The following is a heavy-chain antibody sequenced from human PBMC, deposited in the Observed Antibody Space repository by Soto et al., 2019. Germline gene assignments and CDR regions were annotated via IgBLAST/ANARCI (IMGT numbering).Heavy chain of an antibody. J-gene: IGHJ4*02. V-gene: IGHV3-21*06. CDR1: GFTFTRYS. CDR2: ISSTTNYI. Sequence: GGSLRLSCAASGFTFTRYSMNWVRQAPGKGLEWVSSISSTTNYIYYGDSMKGRFTISRDNAKNSLYLEMNSLRAKDTAVYYCARESEDLTSNFDYWGQGTLVTVSS. CDR3: ARESEDLTSNFDY.